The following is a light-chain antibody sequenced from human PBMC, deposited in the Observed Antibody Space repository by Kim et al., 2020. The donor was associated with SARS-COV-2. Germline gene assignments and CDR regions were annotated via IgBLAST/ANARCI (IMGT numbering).Light chain of an antibody. Sequence: EIVLTQSPATLSLSPGERATLPCRASQSVSSYLPWYQQKPGQAPRLLIYDASNRATGIPARFSGSGSGTDFTLTISSLEPGDFGVYYGQQGRKRPQISVGQRKRVEIK. J-gene: IGKJ5*01. CDR2: DAS. CDR1: QSVSSY. V-gene: IGKV3-11*01. CDR3: QQGRKRPQIS.